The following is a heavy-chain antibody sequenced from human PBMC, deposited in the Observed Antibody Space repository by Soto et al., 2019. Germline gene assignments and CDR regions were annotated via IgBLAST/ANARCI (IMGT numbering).Heavy chain of an antibody. CDR3: ARASWDTVTVYYYGMDV. CDR1: GYTFTGYY. V-gene: IGHV1-2*02. D-gene: IGHD4-4*01. Sequence: ASVKVSCKASGYTFTGYYMHWVRPAPGQGLEWMGWINPNSGGTNYAQKFQGRVTMTRDTSISTAYMELSRLRSDDTAVYYCARASWDTVTVYYYGMDVWGQGTTVTVSS. CDR2: INPNSGGT. J-gene: IGHJ6*02.